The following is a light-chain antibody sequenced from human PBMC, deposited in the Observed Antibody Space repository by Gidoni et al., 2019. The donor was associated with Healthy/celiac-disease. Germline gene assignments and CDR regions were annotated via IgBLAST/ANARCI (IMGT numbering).Light chain of an antibody. CDR1: QGISNY. J-gene: IGKJ4*01. CDR2: AES. V-gene: IGKV1-17*03. Sequence: DIQLTQSPSAMSASVGDRVTITCRASQGISNYLAWFQQQPGKVPKRLIYAESSLQSRVPSRFSGSGSGSEFTITISSLQPEDVATYYCLQNNSYPLTFGGGTKVEIK. CDR3: LQNNSYPLT.